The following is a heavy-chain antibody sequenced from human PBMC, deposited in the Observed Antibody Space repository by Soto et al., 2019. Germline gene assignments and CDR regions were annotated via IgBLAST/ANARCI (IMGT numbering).Heavy chain of an antibody. Sequence: LSLTCALSADSVSSNIASSNWSRQSPSRGLGWLVRTYCRSKWYIEYAVSVKSRIMINPDTSENLSSMQLNSVTPEDTAVYYCARALPSCPGIGGGGNNAFDIWGQGTMVNVS. J-gene: IGHJ3*02. V-gene: IGHV6-1*01. D-gene: IGHD6-13*01. CDR1: ADSVSSNIAS. CDR2: TYCRSKWYI. CDR3: ARALPSCPGIGGGGNNAFDI.